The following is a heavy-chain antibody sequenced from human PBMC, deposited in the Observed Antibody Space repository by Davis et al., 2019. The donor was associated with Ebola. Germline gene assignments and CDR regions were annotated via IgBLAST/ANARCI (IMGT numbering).Heavy chain of an antibody. CDR3: TRHVRGNEDY. CDR1: GFTFSNAW. J-gene: IGHJ4*02. CDR2: IRSKANNYAT. Sequence: GESLKISCTVSGFTFSNAWMSWVRQAPGKGLEWLGRIRSKANNYATTYAASVKGRFTISRDDSKNTAYLQMNSLKTDDTAVYYCTRHVRGNEDYWGQGTLVTVSS. V-gene: IGHV3-73*01. D-gene: IGHD4-23*01.